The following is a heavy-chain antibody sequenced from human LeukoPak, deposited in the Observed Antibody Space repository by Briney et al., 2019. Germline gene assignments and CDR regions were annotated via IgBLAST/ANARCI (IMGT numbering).Heavy chain of an antibody. Sequence: SETLSLTCAVYGGSFSGYYWSWIRQPPGKGLEWIGEINHSGSTNYNPSLKSRVTISVDTSKNQFSLKLSSVTAADTAVYYCARGGGVVGYYMDVRDKGTTVTVSS. D-gene: IGHD2-2*01. V-gene: IGHV4-34*01. CDR3: ARGGGVVGYYMDV. J-gene: IGHJ6*03. CDR2: INHSGST. CDR1: GGSFSGYY.